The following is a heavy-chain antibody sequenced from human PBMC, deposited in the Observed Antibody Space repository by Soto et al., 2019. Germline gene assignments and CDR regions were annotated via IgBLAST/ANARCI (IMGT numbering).Heavy chain of an antibody. CDR3: ARDPISGSRDNAAFDI. Sequence: ASVKVSCKASGYTFTGYYIYWVRQAPGQGLEWVGWINPNSGDTNYAQKFQGRVTMTRDTSIRTAYMELSRLRSDDTAVYYCARDPISGSRDNAAFDIWGQGTLVTVSS. V-gene: IGHV1-2*02. CDR1: GYTFTGYY. J-gene: IGHJ3*02. D-gene: IGHD1-26*01. CDR2: INPNSGDT.